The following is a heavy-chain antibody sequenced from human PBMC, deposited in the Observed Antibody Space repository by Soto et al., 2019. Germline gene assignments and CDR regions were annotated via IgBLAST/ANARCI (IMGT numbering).Heavy chain of an antibody. CDR1: GYIFNSYG. D-gene: IGHD6-6*01. J-gene: IGHJ4*02. Sequence: QVQLVQSGVEVKKPGASVKVSCQASGYIFNSYGISWVRQAPGQGLEWMGWIRVFNGDTNYAQKFQGRVTMTTDTSTSTVYMELRILTSDDTAVYYCARDRSSSAYWCQGPLVTVSS. CDR2: IRVFNGDT. CDR3: ARDRSSSAY. V-gene: IGHV1-18*01.